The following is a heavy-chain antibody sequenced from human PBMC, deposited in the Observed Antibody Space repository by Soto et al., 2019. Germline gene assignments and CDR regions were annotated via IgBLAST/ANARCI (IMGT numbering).Heavy chain of an antibody. Sequence: QEQLVESGGGVVQPGTSLRLSCTASGFTLSIYGMHWVRQAPGKGLEWVAYISSDGSIKSYADSVRGRFASSRDNSKNTLFLQLNRLTLEDTALYYCATDLSMAAFLVGAKGTMVTVSS. V-gene: IGHV3-30*03. CDR1: GFTLSIYG. CDR3: ATDLSMAAFLV. CDR2: ISSDGSIK. J-gene: IGHJ3*01. D-gene: IGHD6-6*01.